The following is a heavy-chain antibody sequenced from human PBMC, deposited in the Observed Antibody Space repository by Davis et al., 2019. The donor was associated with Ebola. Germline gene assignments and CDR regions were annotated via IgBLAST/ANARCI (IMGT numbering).Heavy chain of an antibody. V-gene: IGHV3-53*01. CDR1: GFTVSSNH. CDR2: VYSGGSA. CDR3: VVGATSYYFDY. Sequence: GESLKISCAASGFTVSSNHMSWVRQAPGKGLEWVSSVYSGGSASYADSVKGRFTISRDNSKNTLNLQMNSLRVEDTAVYYCVVGATSYYFDYWGQGTLVTVSS. D-gene: IGHD1-26*01. J-gene: IGHJ4*02.